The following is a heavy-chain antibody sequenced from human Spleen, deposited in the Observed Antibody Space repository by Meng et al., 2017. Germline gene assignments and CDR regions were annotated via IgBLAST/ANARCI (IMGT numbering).Heavy chain of an antibody. V-gene: IGHV2-5*02. J-gene: IGHJ1*01. Sequence: LKWSGPTPGKPPQTLTLTCSFSGFSLTTSGVGVGWIRQPPGKALEWLALIYWDDDKRYSPSLKSRLTITKDTAKNQVVLTLTNVDPVDTATYYCAHCSIWESYRYQHWGQGTLVTVSS. CDR3: AHCSIWESYRYQH. D-gene: IGHD3-16*02. CDR2: IYWDDDK. CDR1: GFSLTTSGVG.